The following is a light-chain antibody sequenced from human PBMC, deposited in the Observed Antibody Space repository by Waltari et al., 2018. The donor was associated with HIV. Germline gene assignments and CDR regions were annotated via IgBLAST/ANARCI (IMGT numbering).Light chain of an antibody. J-gene: IGKJ2*01. CDR3: QQSNSIPYT. CDR2: GTS. V-gene: IGKV1-39*01. CDR1: QTMNNF. Sequence: DIQMTQSPSTLSAFVGDRVTITCRTSQTMNNFLSWYQQKEGKAPKLLIYGTSNLQSGVPLRFSGSGSGTDFSLTISSLQPEDSATHYCQQSNSIPYTFGQGTKLEIK.